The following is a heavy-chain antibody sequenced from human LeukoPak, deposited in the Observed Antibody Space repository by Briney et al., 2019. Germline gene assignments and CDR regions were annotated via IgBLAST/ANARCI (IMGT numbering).Heavy chain of an antibody. Sequence: PGGSLRLSCAASGFTFSSYAMSWVRQAPGKGLERVLAISGSGGSTYYADSVKGRFTISRDNAKNSLYLQMNSLRAEDTAVYYCARTSPLLAFDIWGQGTMVTVSS. J-gene: IGHJ3*02. CDR3: ARTSPLLAFDI. V-gene: IGHV3-23*01. CDR2: ISGSGGST. D-gene: IGHD1/OR15-1a*01. CDR1: GFTFSSYA.